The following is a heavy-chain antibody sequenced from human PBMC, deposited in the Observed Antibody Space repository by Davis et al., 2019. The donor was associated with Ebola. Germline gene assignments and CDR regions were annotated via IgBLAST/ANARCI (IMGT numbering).Heavy chain of an antibody. CDR1: GFIFSDYE. Sequence: PGGSLRLSCEASGFIFSDYEMNWVRQPPEKGLEWVAYIGNSGKRMHYADSVRGRFTISRDNDQNSLYLQMNNLRVEDTAVYYCVPGTWIRGQGIRVTVSS. CDR2: IGNSGKRM. V-gene: IGHV3-48*03. CDR3: VPGTWI. D-gene: IGHD5-18*01. J-gene: IGHJ4*02.